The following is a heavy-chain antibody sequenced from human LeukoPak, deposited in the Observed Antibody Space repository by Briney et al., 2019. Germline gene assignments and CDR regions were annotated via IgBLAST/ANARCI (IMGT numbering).Heavy chain of an antibody. J-gene: IGHJ3*02. Sequence: GGSLRLSCTVSGFTVSSNSMNWVRQAPGKGLEWVSSLSSSSSYICYADSVKGRFTISRDNAKNSLYLQMNSLRAEDTAVYYCATLDYGAFDIWGQGTMVTVSS. CDR3: ATLDYGAFDI. D-gene: IGHD4-17*01. CDR2: LSSSSSYI. V-gene: IGHV3-21*01. CDR1: GFTVSSNS.